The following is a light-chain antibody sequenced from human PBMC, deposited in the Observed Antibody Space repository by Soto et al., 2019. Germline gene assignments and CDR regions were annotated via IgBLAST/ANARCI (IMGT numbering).Light chain of an antibody. CDR3: TSYTSSSTVV. CDR1: SSDVGAYNY. J-gene: IGLJ2*01. V-gene: IGLV2-14*03. Sequence: QSVLTQPASVSGSPGQSITISCTGTSSDVGAYNYVSWYQQHPGKAPKLMIYDVSNRPSGVSNRFSGSKSANTASLTISGLQAEDEGDYYCTSYTSSSTVVFGGGTKVTVL. CDR2: DVS.